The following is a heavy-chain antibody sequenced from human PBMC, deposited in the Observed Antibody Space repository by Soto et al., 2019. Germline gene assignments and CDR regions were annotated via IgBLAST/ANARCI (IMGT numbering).Heavy chain of an antibody. CDR2: IYYRGNA. D-gene: IGHD3-9*01. V-gene: IGHV4-39*01. J-gene: IGHJ4*02. CDR3: ARLEGLATISYYFDF. CDR1: DDSINSDKYY. Sequence: QLQLQESGPGLVKPSETLSLTCSVSDDSINSDKYYWGWIRQPPVKGLEWIGSIYYRGNAYYNPSLQTRVTISLDKSRSQFSLKLNSGTAADSAVYFCARLEGLATISYYFDFWGPGALVTVSS.